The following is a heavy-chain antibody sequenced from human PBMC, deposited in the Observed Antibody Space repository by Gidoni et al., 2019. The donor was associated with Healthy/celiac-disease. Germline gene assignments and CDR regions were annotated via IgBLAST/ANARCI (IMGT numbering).Heavy chain of an antibody. V-gene: IGHV3-30*01. D-gene: IGHD3-22*01. J-gene: IGHJ4*02. CDR3: ARGEAYYYDSSGYKFVY. CDR2: ISYDGSNK. Sequence: PGKGLEWVAVISYDGSNKYYADSVKGRFTISRDNSKNTRYLQMNSLRAEDTAVYYCARGEAYYYDSSGYKFVYWGQGTLVTVSS.